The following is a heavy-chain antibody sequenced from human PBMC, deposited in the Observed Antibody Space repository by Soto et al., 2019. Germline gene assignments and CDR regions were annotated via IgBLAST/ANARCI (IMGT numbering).Heavy chain of an antibody. CDR1: GVSVSHGSYY. CDR3: ARDQKVYGSVKNNDWFDP. V-gene: IGHV4-61*01. Sequence: SEPLSLTCTVSGVSVSHGSYYWRWVRQHPGKGLERIGYIYYSGSTNYNPSLKSRVTISVDTSKNQFSLKLSSVTAADTAVYYCARDQKVYGSVKNNDWFDPWGQGTLVTVSS. J-gene: IGHJ5*02. CDR2: IYYSGST. D-gene: IGHD3-10*01.